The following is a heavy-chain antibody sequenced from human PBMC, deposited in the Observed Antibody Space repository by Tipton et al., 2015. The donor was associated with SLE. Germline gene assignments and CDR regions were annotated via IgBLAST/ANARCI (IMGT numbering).Heavy chain of an antibody. CDR3: AREGGNSGAFDY. CDR2: ISSSSSYI. Sequence: SLRLSYAASGFTFSSYSMNWVRQAPGKGLEWVSSISSSSSYIYYADSVKGRFTISRDNAKNSLYLQMNSLRAEDTAVYYCAREGGNSGAFDYWGQGTLVTVSS. J-gene: IGHJ4*02. CDR1: GFTFSSYS. D-gene: IGHD4-23*01. V-gene: IGHV3-21*03.